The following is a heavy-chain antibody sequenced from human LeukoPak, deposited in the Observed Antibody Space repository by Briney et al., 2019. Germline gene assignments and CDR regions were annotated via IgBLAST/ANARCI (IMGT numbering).Heavy chain of an antibody. CDR1: GLTVSSNC. V-gene: IGHV3-53*01. Sequence: GGSLRLSCAASGLTVSSNCMSWVRQAPGKGLEWVSFIYSGGNTYYADSVKGRFTISRDNSKNTVHLQMNSLRAEDTAVYYCAKGPWDYSNHYFDFWGQGTLVSVSS. J-gene: IGHJ4*02. CDR3: AKGPWDYSNHYFDF. CDR2: IYSGGNT. D-gene: IGHD4-11*01.